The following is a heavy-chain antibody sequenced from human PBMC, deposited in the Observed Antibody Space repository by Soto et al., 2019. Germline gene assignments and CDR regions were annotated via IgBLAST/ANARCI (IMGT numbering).Heavy chain of an antibody. V-gene: IGHV4-59*08. Sequence: QVQLQESGPGLVKPSETLSLTCTVSGGSISSYYWSWIRQSPGKGLEWIGYTFYSGTTNFHPSLQSRVTISLDTSKNQFSLKLNSATAADTAVYYCARGGRGSTSGNWFDPWGQGTLVSVSS. J-gene: IGHJ5*02. D-gene: IGHD2-2*01. CDR3: ARGGRGSTSGNWFDP. CDR2: TFYSGTT. CDR1: GGSISSYY.